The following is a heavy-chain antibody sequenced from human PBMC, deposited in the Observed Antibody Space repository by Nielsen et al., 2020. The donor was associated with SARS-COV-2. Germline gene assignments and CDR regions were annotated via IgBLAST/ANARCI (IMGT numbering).Heavy chain of an antibody. D-gene: IGHD3-10*01. CDR3: ARNYGSGSGLFDY. CDR1: GFTFSSYG. V-gene: IGHV3-48*04. J-gene: IGHJ4*02. CDR2: ISSSGSTI. Sequence: GESLKISCAASGFTFSSYGMHWVRQAPGKGLEWVSYISSSGSTIYYADSVKGRFTISRDNAKNSLYLQMNSLRAEDTAVYYCARNYGSGSGLFDYWGQGTLVTVSS.